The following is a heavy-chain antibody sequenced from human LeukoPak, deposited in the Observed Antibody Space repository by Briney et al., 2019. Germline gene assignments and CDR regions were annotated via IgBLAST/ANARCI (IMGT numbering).Heavy chain of an antibody. CDR2: IHHSGTT. Sequence: KPSETLSVTCTVSGDSASSYYWNWIRQPPGKGPEWIGYIHHSGTTNNNPSLRSRLTMPVDTSNNQFSLKLNSATAADTAVYYCARDDVPYSVWGQGTLVTVSS. J-gene: IGHJ4*02. CDR3: ARDDVPYSV. V-gene: IGHV4-59*02. D-gene: IGHD2-15*01. CDR1: GDSASSYY.